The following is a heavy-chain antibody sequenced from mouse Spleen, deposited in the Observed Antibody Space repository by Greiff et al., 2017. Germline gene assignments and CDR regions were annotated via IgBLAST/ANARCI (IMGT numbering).Heavy chain of an antibody. CDR2: INPYNGGT. V-gene: IGHV1-19*01. CDR1: GYTFTDYY. Sequence: VQLQQSGPVLVKPGASVKMSCKASGYTFTDYYMNWVKQSHGKSLEWIGVINPYNGGTSYNQKFKGKATLTVDKSSSTAYMELNSLTSEDSAVYYCARDDYGVYAIDYWGQGTSVTVSS. D-gene: IGHD2-4*01. CDR3: ARDDYGVYAIDY. J-gene: IGHJ4*01.